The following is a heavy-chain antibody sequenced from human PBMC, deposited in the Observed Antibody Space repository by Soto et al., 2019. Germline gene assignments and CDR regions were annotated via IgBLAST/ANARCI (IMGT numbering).Heavy chain of an antibody. CDR3: ARVADYDYIWGSYRPFDY. J-gene: IGHJ4*02. D-gene: IGHD3-16*02. Sequence: QVQLVQSGAEVKKPGASVKVSCTASGYTFTSYGISWVRQAPGQGLEWMGWISAYNGNTNYAQKLQGRVTMTTDTSTSTAYMELRSLRSDATAVYYCARVADYDYIWGSYRPFDYWGQGTLVTVSS. V-gene: IGHV1-18*01. CDR1: GYTFTSYG. CDR2: ISAYNGNT.